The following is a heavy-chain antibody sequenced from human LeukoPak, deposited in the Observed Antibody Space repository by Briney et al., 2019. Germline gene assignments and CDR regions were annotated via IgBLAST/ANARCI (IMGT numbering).Heavy chain of an antibody. CDR2: ISSSSKTI. D-gene: IGHD5-12*01. CDR1: GFTITSYS. Sequence: GRSLRLSCVASGFTITSYSMNWVRQAPGKGLEWVSYISSSSKTIYYADSVKGRFTISRDNAENSLYLQMNSLRAEDTAVYYCARDITRGYSGYGGDYWGQGTLVTVSS. J-gene: IGHJ4*02. CDR3: ARDITRGYSGYGGDY. V-gene: IGHV3-48*01.